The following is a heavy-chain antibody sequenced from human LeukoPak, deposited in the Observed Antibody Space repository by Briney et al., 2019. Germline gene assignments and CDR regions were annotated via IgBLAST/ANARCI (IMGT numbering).Heavy chain of an antibody. D-gene: IGHD3-10*01. CDR1: GGSISSSSYY. CDR2: IYYSGST. J-gene: IGHJ3*02. V-gene: IGHV4-39*07. Sequence: SETLSLTCTVSGGSISSSSYYWGWIRQPPGKGLEWIGSIYYSGSTYYNPSLKSRVTISVDTSKNQFSLKLSSVTAADTAVYYCASAESPRAPDIWGQGTMVTVSP. CDR3: ASAESPRAPDI.